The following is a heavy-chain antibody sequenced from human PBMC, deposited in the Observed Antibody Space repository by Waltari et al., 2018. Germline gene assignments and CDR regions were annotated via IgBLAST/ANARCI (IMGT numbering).Heavy chain of an antibody. V-gene: IGHV3-49*04. Sequence: EVLVVVSWGGLVQPGRFLSLSCASYGLTLCDYFRTLVRQAPGKGLGWVAFVTSKPYGEATEYAASVEGRFTVSRDDAEGIVYLQMNGLKPEDTAVYYCSRVSVFAFDVWGRGTIVTVSS. CDR2: VTSKPYGEAT. CDR3: SRVSVFAFDV. CDR1: GLTLCDYF. J-gene: IGHJ3*01.